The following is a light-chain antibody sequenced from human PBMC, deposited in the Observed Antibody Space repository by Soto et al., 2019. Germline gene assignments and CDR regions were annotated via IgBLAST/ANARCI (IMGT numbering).Light chain of an antibody. CDR2: DAS. Sequence: DSQMPQLPSTLSASVGDRVTITCRASHSISSWLAWYQQKPGKAPKLLIYDASSLESGVPSRFSGTGSGTEFTLTISSLQPDDFATYYCQQYDNYPWTFGQGTKVDIK. J-gene: IGKJ1*01. CDR1: HSISSW. CDR3: QQYDNYPWT. V-gene: IGKV1-5*01.